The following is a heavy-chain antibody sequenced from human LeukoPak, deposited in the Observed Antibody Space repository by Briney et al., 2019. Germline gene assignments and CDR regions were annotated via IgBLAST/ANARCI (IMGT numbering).Heavy chain of an antibody. J-gene: IGHJ5*02. CDR1: GYTFTSYG. CDR2: IIPILGIA. CDR3: ARDSSGWYGWFDP. V-gene: IGHV1-69*04. Sequence: SVKVSCKASGYTFTSYGISWVRQAPGQGLEWMGRIIPILGIANYAQKFQGRVTITADKSTSTAYMELSSLRSEDTAVYYCARDSSGWYGWFDPWGQGTLVTVSS. D-gene: IGHD6-19*01.